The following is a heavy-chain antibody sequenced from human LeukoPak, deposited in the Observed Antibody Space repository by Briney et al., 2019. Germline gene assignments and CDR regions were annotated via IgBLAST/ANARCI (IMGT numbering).Heavy chain of an antibody. Sequence: GASVKVSCKASGYTFTSSGISWVPQAPEQGLEWMGWISVYNGNTNYAQKLQGRVTMTTDTSTSTAYMELRSLRSDDTAVYYCARIGGYSYGYYYFDYWGQGTLVTVSS. V-gene: IGHV1-18*01. D-gene: IGHD5-18*01. J-gene: IGHJ4*02. CDR2: ISVYNGNT. CDR3: ARIGGYSYGYYYFDY. CDR1: GYTFTSSG.